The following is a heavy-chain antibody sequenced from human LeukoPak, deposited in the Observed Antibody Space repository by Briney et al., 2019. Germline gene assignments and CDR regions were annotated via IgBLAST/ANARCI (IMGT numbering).Heavy chain of an antibody. V-gene: IGHV1-69*13. D-gene: IGHD4-17*01. CDR3: ARDLLSPGVTTGVDAFDI. Sequence: SVKVSCKAPGGTFSSYAISWVRQAPGQGLEWMGGIIPIFGTANYAQKFQGRVTITADESTSTAYMELSSLRSEDTAVYYCARDLLSPGVTTGVDAFDIWGQGTMVTVSS. CDR2: IIPIFGTA. CDR1: GGTFSSYA. J-gene: IGHJ3*02.